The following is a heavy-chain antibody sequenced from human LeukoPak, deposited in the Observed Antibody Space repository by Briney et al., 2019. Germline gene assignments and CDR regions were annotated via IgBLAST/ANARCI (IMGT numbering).Heavy chain of an antibody. V-gene: IGHV4-4*07. J-gene: IGHJ4*02. Sequence: SETLSLTCTISGGSISSYYWSWIRQPAGKGLEWTGRIYTSGSTNYNPSLKSRVTMSVDTSKNQFSLKLSSVTAADTAVYYCARDRREYYDSSGYYWVNDYWGQGTLDTVSS. D-gene: IGHD3-22*01. CDR1: GGSISSYY. CDR2: IYTSGST. CDR3: ARDRREYYDSSGYYWVNDY.